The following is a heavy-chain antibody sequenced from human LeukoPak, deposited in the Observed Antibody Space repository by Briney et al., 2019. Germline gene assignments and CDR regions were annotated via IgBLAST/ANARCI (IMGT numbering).Heavy chain of an antibody. CDR2: INHSGST. CDR3: ASSFPGYCSGGSYSHLNY. J-gene: IGHJ4*02. CDR1: GGSFSGYY. V-gene: IGHV4-34*01. D-gene: IGHD2-15*01. Sequence: SETLSLTCAVYGGSFSGYYWSWIRQPPGKGLEWIGEINHSGSTNYNPSLKSRVTISVDTSKNQFSLKLSSVTAADTAVYYCASSFPGYCSGGSYSHLNYWGQGTLVTVSS.